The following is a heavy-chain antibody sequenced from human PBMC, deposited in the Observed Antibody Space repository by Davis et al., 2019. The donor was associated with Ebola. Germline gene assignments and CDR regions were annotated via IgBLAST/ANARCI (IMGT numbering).Heavy chain of an antibody. CDR3: ARDDRYYYGMDV. V-gene: IGHV4-61*01. Sequence: SETLSLTCTVSGGSVSSGSYYWSWIRQPPGKGLEWIGYIYYSGSTNYNPSLKSRVTISVDTSKNQFSLKLSSVTAADTAVYYCARDDRYYYGMDVWGQGTTVTVSS. J-gene: IGHJ6*02. CDR1: GGSVSSGSYY. CDR2: IYYSGST.